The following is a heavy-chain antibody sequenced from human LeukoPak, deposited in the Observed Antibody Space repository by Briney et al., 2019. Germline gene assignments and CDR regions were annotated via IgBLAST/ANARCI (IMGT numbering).Heavy chain of an antibody. CDR2: ISAYNGNT. J-gene: IGHJ5*02. Sequence: ASVKVSCKASGYTFTSYGISWVRQAPGQGLEWMGWISAYNGNTNYAQKRQGRVTMTTDTSTSTAYMELRSLRSDDTAVYYCARDTNGNYYDSSGHSTTGFDPWGQGTLVTVSS. D-gene: IGHD3-22*01. V-gene: IGHV1-18*01. CDR3: ARDTNGNYYDSSGHSTTGFDP. CDR1: GYTFTSYG.